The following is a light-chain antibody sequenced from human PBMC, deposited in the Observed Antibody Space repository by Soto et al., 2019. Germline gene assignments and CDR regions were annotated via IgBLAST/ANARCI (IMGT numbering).Light chain of an antibody. J-gene: IGKJ1*01. CDR1: HTISSSY. V-gene: IGKV3-20*01. CDR2: GIS. CDR3: QQHVTSSPRT. Sequence: EIVLTQSPGTLSLSPGERATLSCRASHTISSSYLAWYQQKPRQAPRLLMYGISRRGTGIPDRFSGSGSGTDFTLTITRLEPEDFAVYYCQQHVTSSPRTFGQGTKVEIK.